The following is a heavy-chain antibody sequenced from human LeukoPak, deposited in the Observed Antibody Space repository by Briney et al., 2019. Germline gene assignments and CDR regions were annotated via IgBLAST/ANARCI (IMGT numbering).Heavy chain of an antibody. Sequence: GASVKVSCKASGYTFTNYYMHWVRQAPGQGLEWMGIINPSGGSTSYAQKFQGRVTMTRDTSTSTVYMELSSLRSEDTAVYYCARREYYYDSSGPYYFDYWGQGTLVTVSS. V-gene: IGHV1-46*01. CDR3: ARREYYYDSSGPYYFDY. CDR1: GYTFTNYY. CDR2: INPSGGST. J-gene: IGHJ4*02. D-gene: IGHD3-22*01.